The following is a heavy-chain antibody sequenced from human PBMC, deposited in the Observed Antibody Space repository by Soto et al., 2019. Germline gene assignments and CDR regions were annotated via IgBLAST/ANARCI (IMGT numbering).Heavy chain of an antibody. CDR1: GDSISSGSYY. J-gene: IGHJ5*01. V-gene: IGHV4-31*03. CDR3: ARDNPDVGRQGCGP. Sequence: PSETLSLTCTVSGDSISSGSYYWNWIRHHPGKGLEWIGYMYYRGSTYYNPSLKIRITISRDTSKSQFSLRLSSVTAADTAMYYCARDNPDVGRQGCGPWGQGSLV. D-gene: IGHD1-26*01. CDR2: MYYRGST.